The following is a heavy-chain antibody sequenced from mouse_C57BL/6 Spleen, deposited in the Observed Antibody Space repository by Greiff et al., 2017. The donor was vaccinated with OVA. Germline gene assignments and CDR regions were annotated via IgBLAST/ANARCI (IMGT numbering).Heavy chain of an antibody. CDR3: DRPYYGSSCGYWYFDV. Sequence: EVKLQESGAELVKPGASVKLSCTATGFTITDYYMHWVKQRPEHGLEWIGRIVPEDGETKYAPKFQGKATITADTSSNTAYLQLSSLTSEDTAVYYGDRPYYGSSCGYWYFDVWGTGTTVTVSS. CDR2: IVPEDGET. J-gene: IGHJ1*03. V-gene: IGHV14-2*01. CDR1: GFTITDYY. D-gene: IGHD1-1*01.